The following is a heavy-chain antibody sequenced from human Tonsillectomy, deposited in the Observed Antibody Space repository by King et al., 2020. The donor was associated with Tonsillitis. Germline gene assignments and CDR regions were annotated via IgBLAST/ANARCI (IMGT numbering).Heavy chain of an antibody. J-gene: IGHJ4*02. D-gene: IGHD4-17*01. V-gene: IGHV1-18*01. CDR3: ARLDYGDDYFDY. CDR2: ISGYNGNQ. CDR1: GYRFTSYV. Sequence: QLVQSGAEVKKPGASVKVSCKASGYRFTSYVISWVRQAPGQGLEWLGWISGYNGNQNFAQKLQGRVTKTTDTPTSTVEMELRSLRSDDTAVYYCARLDYGDDYFDYWGQGTLVTVSS.